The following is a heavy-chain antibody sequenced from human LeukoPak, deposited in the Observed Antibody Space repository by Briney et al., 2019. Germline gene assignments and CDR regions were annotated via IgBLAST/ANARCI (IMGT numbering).Heavy chain of an antibody. Sequence: SETLSLTWAVDGGSFSGYYWSWIRQPPGKGLGWIGEINHSGSTNYNPSLKSRVTISVDTSKNQFSLKLSSVTAADTAVYYCARGRSQLGWLPNLIDYWGQGTLVTVSS. J-gene: IGHJ4*02. D-gene: IGHD5-24*01. CDR2: INHSGST. V-gene: IGHV4-34*01. CDR3: ARGRSQLGWLPNLIDY. CDR1: GGSFSGYY.